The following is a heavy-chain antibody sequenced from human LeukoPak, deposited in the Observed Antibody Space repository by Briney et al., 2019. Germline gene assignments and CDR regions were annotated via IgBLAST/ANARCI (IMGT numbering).Heavy chain of an antibody. D-gene: IGHD3-3*01. CDR1: GYTFTSYA. Sequence: GASVKVSCKASGYTFTSYAMNWVRQAPGQGLEWMGWINTNTGNPTYAQGFTGRFVFSLDTSVSTAYLQISSLKAEDTAVYYCARGPPIYDFWSGPQSGWGQGTLVTVSS. CDR2: INTNTGNP. J-gene: IGHJ4*02. V-gene: IGHV7-4-1*02. CDR3: ARGPPIYDFWSGPQSG.